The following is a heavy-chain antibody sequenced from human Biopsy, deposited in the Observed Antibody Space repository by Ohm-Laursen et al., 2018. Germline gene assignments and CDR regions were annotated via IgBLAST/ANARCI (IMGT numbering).Heavy chain of an antibody. V-gene: IGHV1-18*01. CDR3: ARGEVTFGELIVSLDS. D-gene: IGHD3-16*02. CDR1: GYNFISYS. J-gene: IGHJ4*02. Sequence: GSSVNVSCKTSGYNFISYSINWVRQAPGQGLEWMGWIRPLNGDTKYGQKFQDRVTMTTDTSTSTVYMELTSLRSDDTAVYYCARGEVTFGELIVSLDSWGQGTLVTVSP. CDR2: IRPLNGDT.